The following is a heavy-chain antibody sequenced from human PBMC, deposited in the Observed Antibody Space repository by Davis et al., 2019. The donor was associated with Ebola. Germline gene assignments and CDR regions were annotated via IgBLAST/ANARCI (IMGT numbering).Heavy chain of an antibody. CDR3: AKEEGRRGQWMPHFDH. CDR1: GFTFSDYY. CDR2: IGPSGNSF. J-gene: IGHJ4*01. Sequence: GESLKISCEVSGFTFSDYYMSWIRQAPGKGLEWIAYIGPSGNSFYCADSVKGRFTISRDNAKNSLYLQMNSLRPEDTAVYYCAKEEGRRGQWMPHFDHWGQGTLVTVSS. V-gene: IGHV3-11*04. D-gene: IGHD3-10*01.